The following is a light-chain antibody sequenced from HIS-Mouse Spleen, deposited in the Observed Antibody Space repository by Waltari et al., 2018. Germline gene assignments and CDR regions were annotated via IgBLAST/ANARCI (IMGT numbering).Light chain of an antibody. CDR2: DVS. CDR3: SSYTSSSFNVV. CDR1: SSDAGGYNY. Sequence: QSALTQPASVSGSPGQSLTISCTGTSSDAGGYNYVSWYQQHPGKAPKPMIYDVSNRPSGVSNRFSGSKSGNTASLTISGLQAEDEADYYCSSYTSSSFNVVFGGGTKLTVL. J-gene: IGLJ2*01. V-gene: IGLV2-14*03.